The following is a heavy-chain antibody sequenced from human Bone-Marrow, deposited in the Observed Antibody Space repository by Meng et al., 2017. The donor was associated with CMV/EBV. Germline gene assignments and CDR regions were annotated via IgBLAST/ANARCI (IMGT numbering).Heavy chain of an antibody. V-gene: IGHV4-39*02. CDR3: ARERFFGVVTYIDY. J-gene: IGHJ4*02. Sequence: SETLSLTCTVSGGSISSSTYYWGWIRQPPGKGLEWIGTIYYSGTTYYNPSLKSRVTISVDTTKNQFSLKLSAVTAADTAVYYCARERFFGVVTYIDYWGQGKLVPVSS. D-gene: IGHD3-3*01. CDR1: GGSISSSTYY. CDR2: IYYSGTT.